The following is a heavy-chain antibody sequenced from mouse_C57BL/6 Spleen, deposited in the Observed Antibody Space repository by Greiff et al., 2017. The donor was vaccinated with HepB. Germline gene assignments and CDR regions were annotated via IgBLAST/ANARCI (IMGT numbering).Heavy chain of an antibody. CDR3: ARAIYYDYDYWDFDV. J-gene: IGHJ1*03. Sequence: VKLQESGPELVKPGASVKISCKASGYAFSSSWMNWVKQRPGKGLEWIGRIYPGDGDTNYNGKFKGKATLTADKSSSTAYMQLSSLTSEDSAVYYCARAIYYDYDYWDFDVWGKGTTVTVSS. CDR1: GYAFSSSW. V-gene: IGHV1-82*01. D-gene: IGHD2-4*01. CDR2: IYPGDGDT.